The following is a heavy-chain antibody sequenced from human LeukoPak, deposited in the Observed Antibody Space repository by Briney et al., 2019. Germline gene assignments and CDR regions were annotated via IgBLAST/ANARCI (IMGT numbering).Heavy chain of an antibody. D-gene: IGHD3-10*01. Sequence: GVSLRLSCAASGFTFSSYAMSWVRQAPGKGLEWVSAISGSGGSTYYADSVKGRFTISRDNSKNTLYLQMNSLRAEDTAVYYCAKDLLMVRGVAIMPFDYWGQGTLVTVSS. CDR3: AKDLLMVRGVAIMPFDY. J-gene: IGHJ4*02. CDR1: GFTFSSYA. V-gene: IGHV3-23*01. CDR2: ISGSGGST.